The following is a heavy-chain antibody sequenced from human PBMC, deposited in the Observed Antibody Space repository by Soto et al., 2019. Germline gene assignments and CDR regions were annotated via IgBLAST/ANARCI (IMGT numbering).Heavy chain of an antibody. Sequence: SETLSLTCTVSGGSISSYYWSWIRQPPGKGLEWIGYIYYSGSTNYNPSLKSRVTISVDTSKNQFSLKLSSVTAADTAVYYCARGFVRDYYDSSPNAFDIWGQGTMVTVSS. V-gene: IGHV4-59*01. D-gene: IGHD3-22*01. J-gene: IGHJ3*02. CDR1: GGSISSYY. CDR3: ARGFVRDYYDSSPNAFDI. CDR2: IYYSGST.